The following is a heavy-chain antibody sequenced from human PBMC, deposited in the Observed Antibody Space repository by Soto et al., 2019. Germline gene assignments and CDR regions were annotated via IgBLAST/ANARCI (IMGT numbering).Heavy chain of an antibody. D-gene: IGHD2-2*01. CDR3: AKDIGDIVVITASISAYYALHV. CDR2: IDSDGSTT. CDR1: GFTFSRYW. Sequence: GGSLRLSCATSGFTFSRYWMHWVRQAPGKGLVWVSRIDSDGSTTSYADSVKGRFTISRDNAKNTLYLQMNSLRAEDTAVYYCAKDIGDIVVITASISAYYALHVWAKGPRSPSP. V-gene: IGHV3-74*01. J-gene: IGHJ6*02.